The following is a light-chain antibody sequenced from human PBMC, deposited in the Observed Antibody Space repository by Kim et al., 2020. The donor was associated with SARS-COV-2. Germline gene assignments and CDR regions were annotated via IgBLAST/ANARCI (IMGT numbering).Light chain of an antibody. J-gene: IGKJ2*01. CDR3: QQYDNWPPLT. Sequence: AAPGERAAPSCRASQSISTNLAWYQQKPGQAPRLLIYGASTRATDIPARFSGSGSGTEFTLTISSLQSEDFAVYYCQQYDNWPPLTFGQGTKLEI. V-gene: IGKV3-15*01. CDR1: QSISTN. CDR2: GAS.